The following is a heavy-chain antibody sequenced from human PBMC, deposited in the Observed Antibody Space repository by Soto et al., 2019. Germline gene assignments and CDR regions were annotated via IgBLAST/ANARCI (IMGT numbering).Heavy chain of an antibody. CDR2: IYYSGST. J-gene: IGHJ5*02. CDR3: ARGGRYYDFWSGYYTTNWFDP. D-gene: IGHD3-3*01. CDR1: GGSISSYY. Sequence: PSETLSLTCTVSGGSISSYYWSWIRQPPGKGLEWIGYIYYSGSTNYNPSLKSRVTISVDTSKNQFSLKLSSVTAADTAVYYCARGGRYYDFWSGYYTTNWFDPWGQGTLVTASS. V-gene: IGHV4-59*01.